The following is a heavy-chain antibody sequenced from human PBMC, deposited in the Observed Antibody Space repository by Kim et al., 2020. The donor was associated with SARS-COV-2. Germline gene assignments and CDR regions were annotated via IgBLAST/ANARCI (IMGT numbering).Heavy chain of an antibody. CDR3: ARGAPNYYGYGYASYYYGMDV. D-gene: IGHD3-10*01. CDR2: INHSGST. J-gene: IGHJ6*02. CDR1: GGSFSGYY. Sequence: SETLSLTCAVYGGSFSGYYWSWIRQPPGKGLEWIGEINHSGSTNYNPSLKSRVTISVDTSKNQFSLKLSSVTAADTAVYYCARGAPNYYGYGYASYYYGMDVWGQGTTVTVSS. V-gene: IGHV4-34*01.